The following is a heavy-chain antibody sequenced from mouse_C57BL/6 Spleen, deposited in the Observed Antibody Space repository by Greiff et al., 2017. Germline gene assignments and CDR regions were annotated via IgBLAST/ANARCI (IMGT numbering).Heavy chain of an antibody. CDR2: INPYNGDT. Sequence: VQLQQSGPELVKPGDSVKISCKASGYSFTGYFMNWVMQSHGKSLEWIGRINPYNGDTFYTQKFKGKATLTVDKSSSTAHMELRSLTSEDSAVYYCARQDDYDWFAYWGQGTLVTVSA. J-gene: IGHJ3*01. CDR3: ARQDDYDWFAY. V-gene: IGHV1-20*01. D-gene: IGHD2-4*01. CDR1: GYSFTGYF.